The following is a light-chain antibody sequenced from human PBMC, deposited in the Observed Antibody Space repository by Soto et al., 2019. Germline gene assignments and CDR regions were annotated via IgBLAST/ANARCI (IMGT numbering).Light chain of an antibody. CDR2: GAS. CDR1: QSVGPY. J-gene: IGKJ5*01. Sequence: EIVLTQSPDTLSLSPGEGATLSCRASQSVGPYLAWYQQKPGQAPRLLIYGASRRATGIPDRFSGSGSGTDFTLTSSSLEPEYFAVCYCQQDGNAPPLTSGSPPTAFGQGTRVDI. CDR3: QQDGNAPPLTSGSPPTA. V-gene: IGKV3-20*01.